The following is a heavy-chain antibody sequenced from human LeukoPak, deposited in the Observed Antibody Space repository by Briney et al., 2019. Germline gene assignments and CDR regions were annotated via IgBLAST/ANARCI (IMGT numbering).Heavy chain of an antibody. V-gene: IGHV3-48*03. Sequence: GGSLRLSCAASGFTFSSYEMNWVRQAPGKGLEWVSYISSSGSTIYYADSVKGRFTISRDNSKNTLYLQMNSLRAEDTAVYYCAKDLRRNYFDYWGQGTLVTVSS. CDR3: AKDLRRNYFDY. CDR1: GFTFSSYE. J-gene: IGHJ4*02. CDR2: ISSSGSTI.